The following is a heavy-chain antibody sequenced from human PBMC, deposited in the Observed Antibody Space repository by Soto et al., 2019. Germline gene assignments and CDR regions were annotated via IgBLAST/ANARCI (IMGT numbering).Heavy chain of an antibody. Sequence: PSETLSLTCTVSGGSISSGDYYWSWIRQPPGKGLEWMGYIYYSGSTYYNPSLKSRVTISVDTSKNQFSLKLSSVTAADTAVYYCARGPSGYIRFDYWGQGTLVTVSS. CDR2: IYYSGST. J-gene: IGHJ4*02. CDR3: ARGPSGYIRFDY. D-gene: IGHD5-12*01. V-gene: IGHV4-30-4*01. CDR1: GGSISSGDYY.